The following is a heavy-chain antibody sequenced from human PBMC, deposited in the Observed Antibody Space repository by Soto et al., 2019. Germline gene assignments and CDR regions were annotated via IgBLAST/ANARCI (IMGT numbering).Heavy chain of an antibody. V-gene: IGHV1-3*01. CDR1: GYTFTRYT. CDR3: ARGIATGQLDP. J-gene: IGHJ5*02. D-gene: IGHD2-15*01. CDR2: INPDNGNT. Sequence: ASVKVSCKASGYTFTRYTMNWVRQAPGQRLEWMGWINPDNGNTKSSQKFQDRVIITRDTSASTAYMDLSSLRSEDTAVYYCARGIATGQLDPWGQGTLVTAPQ.